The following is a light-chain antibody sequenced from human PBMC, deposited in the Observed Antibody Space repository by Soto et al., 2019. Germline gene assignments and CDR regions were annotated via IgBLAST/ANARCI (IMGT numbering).Light chain of an antibody. J-gene: IGKJ5*01. Sequence: EIVLTQSPATLSLSPGERATLSCRASQSVSRHLAWYQHKPGQAPRLLIYDASTRATGIPARFSGSGSGTDFTLTISRLDPEDFAVYYCQQRGNWLITFGQGTLLELK. CDR1: QSVSRH. CDR3: QQRGNWLIT. CDR2: DAS. V-gene: IGKV3-11*01.